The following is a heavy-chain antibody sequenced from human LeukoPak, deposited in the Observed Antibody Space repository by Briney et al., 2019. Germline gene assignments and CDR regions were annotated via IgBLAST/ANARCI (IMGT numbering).Heavy chain of an antibody. D-gene: IGHD6-13*01. CDR3: ARLLAAAGTLHFDY. J-gene: IGHJ4*02. V-gene: IGHV4-59*08. CDR1: GGSFSGYY. CDR2: IYYSGST. Sequence: SETLSLTCAVYGGSFSGYYWSWIRQPPGKGLEWIGYIYYSGSTNYNPSLKSRVTISVDTSKNQFSLKLSSVTAADTAVYYCARLLAAAGTLHFDYWGQGTLVTVSS.